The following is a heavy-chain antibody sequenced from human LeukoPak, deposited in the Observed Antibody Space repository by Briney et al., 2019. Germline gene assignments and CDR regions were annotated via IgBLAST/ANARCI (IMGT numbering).Heavy chain of an antibody. Sequence: PSETLSLTCTVSGGSISSSSYYWDWTRQSPGKGLEWIGNIYSGGSTYYTPSLKSRVTISVDTSKNQFSLKLSSVTAADTAIYFCARHSRSGSGGYENAFDIWGQGTMVTVSS. CDR3: ARHSRSGSGGYENAFDI. D-gene: IGHD5-12*01. V-gene: IGHV4-39*01. CDR1: GGSISSSSYY. J-gene: IGHJ3*02. CDR2: IYSGGST.